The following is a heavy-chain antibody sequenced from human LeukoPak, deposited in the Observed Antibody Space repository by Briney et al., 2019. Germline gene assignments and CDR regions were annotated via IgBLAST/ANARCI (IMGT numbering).Heavy chain of an antibody. Sequence: GGSLRLSCEASGFTFSSSAMSWVRQAPGKGLEWVSAISNNGGYTYYADSVQGRFTISRDNSKSTLCLQMNSLRAEDTAVYYCAKQLGYCSDGSCYFPYWGQGTLVTVSS. CDR1: GFTFSSSA. V-gene: IGHV3-23*01. D-gene: IGHD2-15*01. CDR3: AKQLGYCSDGSCYFPY. J-gene: IGHJ4*02. CDR2: ISNNGGYT.